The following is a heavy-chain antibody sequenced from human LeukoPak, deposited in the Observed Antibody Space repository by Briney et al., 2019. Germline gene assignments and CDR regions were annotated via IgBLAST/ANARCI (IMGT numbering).Heavy chain of an antibody. V-gene: IGHV4-59*01. CDR3: ARDVGGELRS. CDR1: GGSISSYY. D-gene: IGHD1-26*01. Sequence: SETLSLTCTVSGGSISSYYWSWIRQPPGKGLEWIGYIYYSGSTNYNPSLKSRVTISVDTSKNQFSLKLSSVTAADTAVCYCARDVGGELRSWGQGTLVTVSS. J-gene: IGHJ4*02. CDR2: IYYSGST.